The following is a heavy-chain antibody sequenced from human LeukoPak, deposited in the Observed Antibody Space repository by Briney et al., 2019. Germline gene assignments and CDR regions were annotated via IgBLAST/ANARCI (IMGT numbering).Heavy chain of an antibody. V-gene: IGHV1-18*01. CDR1: GYTFTSYG. D-gene: IGHD5-12*01. Sequence: ASVKVSCKASGYTFTSYGISWVRQAPGQGLEGMGWISAYNGNTNSAQKLQGRVTMTTDTSTSTAYMELSSLRSDDTAVYYCARNRDVATIVDYWGQGTLVTVSS. J-gene: IGHJ4*02. CDR2: ISAYNGNT. CDR3: ARNRDVATIVDY.